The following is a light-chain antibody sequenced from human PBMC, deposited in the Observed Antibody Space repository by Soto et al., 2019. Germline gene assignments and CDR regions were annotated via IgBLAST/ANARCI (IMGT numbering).Light chain of an antibody. V-gene: IGLV2-14*01. J-gene: IGLJ3*02. Sequence: QSALTQPASVSGSPGQSITIPCTGTRSDVGGYNFVSWYQHHPARAPKLMIYEVINRPSGVSNRFSGSKSGNAASLTISGLQAEDEADYYCSSYTSSNTWVFGGGTKLTVL. CDR3: SSYTSSNTWV. CDR2: EVI. CDR1: RSDVGGYNF.